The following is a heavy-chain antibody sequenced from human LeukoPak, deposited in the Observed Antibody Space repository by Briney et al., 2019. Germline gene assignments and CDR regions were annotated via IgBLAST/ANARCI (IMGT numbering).Heavy chain of an antibody. Sequence: SQTLSLTCVISGDSVSSNSAAWNWIRQSPSRGLEWLGRTYYRSKWYNDYAVSVKSRITINPDTSKNQFSLKLSSVTAADTAVYYCARDLRSDYISYWYFDLWGRGTLVTVSS. CDR3: ARDLRSDYISYWYFDL. J-gene: IGHJ2*01. CDR2: TYYRSKWYN. CDR1: GDSVSSNSAA. D-gene: IGHD4-11*01. V-gene: IGHV6-1*01.